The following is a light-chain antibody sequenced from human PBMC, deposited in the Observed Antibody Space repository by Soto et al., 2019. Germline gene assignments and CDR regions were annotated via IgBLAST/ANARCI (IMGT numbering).Light chain of an antibody. CDR3: QQYNIWPPWT. CDR1: QSVSSN. Sequence: EIVMTQSPATLSVSPGERSTLSCMSSQSVSSNLAWYQKKPGQAPRLLIYGASTRATGIPARFSGSGSATEFTLTISSLQSGDFAVYYCQQYNIWPPWTFGQGTKVDIK. J-gene: IGKJ1*01. V-gene: IGKV3-15*01. CDR2: GAS.